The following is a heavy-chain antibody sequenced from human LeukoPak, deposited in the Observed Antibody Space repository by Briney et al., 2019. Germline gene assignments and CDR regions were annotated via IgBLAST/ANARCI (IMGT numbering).Heavy chain of an antibody. V-gene: IGHV3-23*01. J-gene: IGHJ4*02. CDR1: GLPFSSYA. D-gene: IGHD6-13*01. CDR3: AKDPPMAAAGSYFDY. CDR2: ISGSGGST. Sequence: PGGSLRLSCAPSGLPFSSYAMSWVRQAPGKGLEGVSAISGSGGSTFYADFVKGRFNISRDNSKHTLYLQMNSLRGDDTAVYYCAKDPPMAAAGSYFDYWGQGTLVTVSS.